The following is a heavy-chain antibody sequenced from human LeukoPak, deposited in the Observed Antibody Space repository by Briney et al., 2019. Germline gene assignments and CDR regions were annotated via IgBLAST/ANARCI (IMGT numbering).Heavy chain of an antibody. Sequence: SETLSLTCAVYGGSFSGYYWSWIRQPPGKGLEWIGKINHSGSPNYNPSLKSRVTISVDTSKNQFSLKLSSVTAADTAVYYCARARIVATMMRSGGFDYWGQGTLVTVSS. CDR2: INHSGSP. J-gene: IGHJ4*02. CDR3: ARARIVATMMRSGGFDY. V-gene: IGHV4-34*01. CDR1: GGSFSGYY. D-gene: IGHD5-12*01.